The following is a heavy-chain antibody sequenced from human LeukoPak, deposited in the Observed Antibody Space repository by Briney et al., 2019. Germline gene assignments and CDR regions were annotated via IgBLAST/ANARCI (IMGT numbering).Heavy chain of an antibody. D-gene: IGHD3-9*01. V-gene: IGHV3-30*04. CDR1: GFTFSSYA. CDR3: ARDYFDWLSQYDAFDI. CDR2: ISYDGSNK. J-gene: IGHJ3*02. Sequence: GGSLRLSCAASGFTFSSYAMHWVRQAPGKGLEWVAVISYDGSNKYYADSVKGRFTISRDNAKNSLYLQMNSLRAEDTAVYYCARDYFDWLSQYDAFDIWGQGTMVTVSS.